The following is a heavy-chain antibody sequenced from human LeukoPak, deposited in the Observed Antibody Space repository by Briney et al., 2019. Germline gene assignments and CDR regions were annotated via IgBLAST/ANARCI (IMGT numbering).Heavy chain of an antibody. CDR1: GGSISSSSYY. CDR2: IYYSGST. Sequence: PTETLSLTCTVSGGSISSSSYYWGWIRQPPGKGLEWIGSIYYSGSTYYNPSLKSRVAISVDTSKNQFSLKLRSVTAADTAVYYCARSVDVITFGAGYYYYMDVWGEGTTVTVSS. J-gene: IGHJ6*03. V-gene: IGHV4-39*07. D-gene: IGHD3-16*01. CDR3: ARSVDVITFGAGYYYYMDV.